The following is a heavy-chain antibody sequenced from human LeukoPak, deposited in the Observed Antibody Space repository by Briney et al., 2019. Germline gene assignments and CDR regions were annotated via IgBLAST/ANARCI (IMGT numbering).Heavy chain of an antibody. CDR2: IIPIFGIA. V-gene: IGHV1-69*04. D-gene: IGHD3-3*01. Sequence: SVKVSCKASGGTFSSYAISWVRQATGQGLEWMGRIIPIFGIANYAQKFQGRVTITADKSTSTAYMELSSLRSEDTAVYYCARDLKEGGFLEWLLSPSYYYGMDVWGQGTTVTVSS. CDR1: GGTFSSYA. J-gene: IGHJ6*02. CDR3: ARDLKEGGFLEWLLSPSYYYGMDV.